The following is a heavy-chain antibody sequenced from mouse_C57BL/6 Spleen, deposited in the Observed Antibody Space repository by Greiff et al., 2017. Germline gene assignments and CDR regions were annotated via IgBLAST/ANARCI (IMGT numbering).Heavy chain of an antibody. V-gene: IGHV5-17*01. CDR2: ISSGSSTI. Sequence: EVKLVESGGGLVKPGGSLKLSCAASGFTFSDYGMHWVRQAPEKGLEWVAYISSGSSTIYYADTVKVRFTISRDNAKNTLFLQMTSLRSEDTAMYYCARGHYDYGDYWGQGTTLTVSS. D-gene: IGHD2-4*01. J-gene: IGHJ2*01. CDR3: ARGHYDYGDY. CDR1: GFTFSDYG.